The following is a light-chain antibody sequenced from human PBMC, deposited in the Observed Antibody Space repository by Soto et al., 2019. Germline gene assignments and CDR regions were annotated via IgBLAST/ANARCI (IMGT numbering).Light chain of an antibody. J-gene: IGKJ5*01. CDR3: QQCSDWPLFT. V-gene: IGKV3-15*01. CDR2: DAS. CDR1: QSVSRY. Sequence: EIVMTQSPATLSVSPGETATLSCRASQSVSRYLAWYQHRPGQAPRLLIYDASTRATGIPARFSGSGSGTELTLPISGLQSEDFAVYSCQQCSDWPLFTFGQGTRLEIK.